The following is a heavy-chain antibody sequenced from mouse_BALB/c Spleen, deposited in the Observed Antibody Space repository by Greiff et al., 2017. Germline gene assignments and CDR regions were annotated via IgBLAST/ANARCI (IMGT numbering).Heavy chain of an antibody. V-gene: IGHV5-6-5*01. Sequence: EVKLVESGGGLVQPGGSLRLSCAASGFTFSSYAMSWVRQTPEKRLEWVASISSGGSTYYPDSVKGRFTISRDNARNILYLQMSSLRSEDTAMYYCARGGATVVGIDYWGQGTTLTVSS. CDR3: ARGGATVVGIDY. CDR2: ISSGGST. CDR1: GFTFSSYA. J-gene: IGHJ2*01. D-gene: IGHD1-1*01.